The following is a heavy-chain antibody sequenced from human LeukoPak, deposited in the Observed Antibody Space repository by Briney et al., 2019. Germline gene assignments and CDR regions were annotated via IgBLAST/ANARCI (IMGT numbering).Heavy chain of an antibody. Sequence: SETLSLTCAVYGGSFSGYYWSWIRQPPGKGLEWIGEINHSGSTNYNPSLKSRVTISVDTSKNQFSLKLSSVTAADTAVYYCARRRSGGSYYGFGAFDIWGQGTMVTVPS. V-gene: IGHV4-34*01. J-gene: IGHJ3*02. CDR1: GGSFSGYY. D-gene: IGHD1-26*01. CDR2: INHSGST. CDR3: ARRRSGGSYYGFGAFDI.